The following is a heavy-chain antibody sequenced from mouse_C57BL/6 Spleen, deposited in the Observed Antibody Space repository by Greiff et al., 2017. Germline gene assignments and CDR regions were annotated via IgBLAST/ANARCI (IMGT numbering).Heavy chain of an antibody. V-gene: IGHV1-72*01. CDR2: IDPNSGGT. D-gene: IGHD1-1*01. J-gene: IGHJ3*01. Sequence: VQLQQPGAELVKPGASVKLSCKASGYTFTSYWMHWVKQRPGRGLEWIGRIDPNSGGTKYNEKFKSKATLTVDKPYSTAYMQLSSLPSEDSAVYYCARSITTVGGAWFAYWGQGTLVTVSA. CDR1: GYTFTSYW. CDR3: ARSITTVGGAWFAY.